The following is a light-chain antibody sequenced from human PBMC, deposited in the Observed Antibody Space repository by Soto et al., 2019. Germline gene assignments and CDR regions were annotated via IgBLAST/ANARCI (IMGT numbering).Light chain of an antibody. CDR2: AAS. CDR1: QSIGKH. V-gene: IGKV1-39*01. J-gene: IGKJ5*01. Sequence: DIQMTPSPSSLSASVGDRVTITCRASQSIGKHLNWYQQKPGKAPNFLIYAASTLQTGVPSRFSGSGSGTDFTLTVNSLQPEDFATYYCQQGYTSAITFGQGTRLEI. CDR3: QQGYTSAIT.